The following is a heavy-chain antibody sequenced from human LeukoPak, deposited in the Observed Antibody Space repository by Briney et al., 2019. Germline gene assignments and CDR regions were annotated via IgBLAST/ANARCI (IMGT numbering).Heavy chain of an antibody. CDR2: IIPIFGTA. CDR3: AREGYSGYDVRNNWFDL. J-gene: IGHJ5*02. V-gene: IGHV1-69*05. CDR1: GGTFSSYA. D-gene: IGHD5-12*01. Sequence: SVKVSCKASGGTFSSYAISWVRQAPGQGLEWMGGIIPIFGTANYAQKFQGRVTITTDESTSTAYMELSSLRSEDTAVYYCAREGYSGYDVRNNWFDLWGQGTLVTVSS.